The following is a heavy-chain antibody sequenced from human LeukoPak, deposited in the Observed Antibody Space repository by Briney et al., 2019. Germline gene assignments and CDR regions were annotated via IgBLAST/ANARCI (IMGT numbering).Heavy chain of an antibody. CDR3: ARENCSGGSCYSPGYYYYGMDV. CDR2: IIPIFGTA. J-gene: IGHJ6*04. CDR1: GGTFSSYA. Sequence: SVKVSCKASGGTFSSYAISWVRQAPGQGLEWMGGIIPIFGTANYAQKFQGRVTITADESTSTAYMELSSLRSEDTAVYYCARENCSGGSCYSPGYYYYGMDVWGKGTTVTVST. D-gene: IGHD2-15*01. V-gene: IGHV1-69*13.